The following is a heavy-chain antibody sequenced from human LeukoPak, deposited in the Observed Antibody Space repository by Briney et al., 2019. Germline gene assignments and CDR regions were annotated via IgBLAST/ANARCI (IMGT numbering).Heavy chain of an antibody. D-gene: IGHD4-17*01. Sequence: ASVKVSCKTSGDTFSSYAIIWVRQAPGQGPEWMGGIIPIYGTVNYAQKLQGRVTITADEFTSTAYMELTSLTSEDTAVYYCARDRTGYGDYMNRLDPWGQGTLVTVSS. CDR2: IIPIYGTV. V-gene: IGHV1-69*01. CDR3: ARDRTGYGDYMNRLDP. J-gene: IGHJ5*02. CDR1: GDTFSSYA.